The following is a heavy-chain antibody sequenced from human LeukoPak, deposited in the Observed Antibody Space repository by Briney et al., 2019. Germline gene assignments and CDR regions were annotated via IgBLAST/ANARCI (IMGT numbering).Heavy chain of an antibody. CDR2: ISGSGGNT. CDR1: GFTFSSYA. V-gene: IGHV3-23*01. Sequence: GGSLRLSCAASGFTFSSYAMSWVRQAPGKGLEWVSAISGSGGNTYYADSVKGRFTISRDNSKNTLYLQMNSLRAEDTAVYYCVMITFGGVIAIDPWGQGTLVTVSS. D-gene: IGHD3-16*02. J-gene: IGHJ5*02. CDR3: VMITFGGVIAIDP.